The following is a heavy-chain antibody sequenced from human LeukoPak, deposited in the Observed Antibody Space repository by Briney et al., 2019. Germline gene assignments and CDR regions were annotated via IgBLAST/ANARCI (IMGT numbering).Heavy chain of an antibody. Sequence: SGGSLRLSCAASGFTFSSYWMHWVRQAPGKGLMWVSRINSDGSRTTYADSVRGRFTNSRDNAKSTLYLQMNSLRAEDTAVYYCARVRDDYNYFDCWGQGTLVTVSS. J-gene: IGHJ4*02. CDR2: INSDGSRT. D-gene: IGHD4-11*01. V-gene: IGHV3-74*01. CDR3: ARVRDDYNYFDC. CDR1: GFTFSSYW.